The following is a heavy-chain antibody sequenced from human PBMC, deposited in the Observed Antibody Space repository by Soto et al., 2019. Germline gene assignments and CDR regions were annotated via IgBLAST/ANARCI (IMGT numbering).Heavy chain of an antibody. V-gene: IGHV3-33*01. CDR1: GFIFSSYG. CDR2: IWYDGSNK. J-gene: IGHJ4*02. D-gene: IGHD2-21*02. Sequence: PGGSLRLSYAASGFIFSSYGMHWVRQAPGKGLEWVAVIWYDGSNKYYADSVKGRFTISRDNSKNTLYLQMNSLRAEDKAVYYCARTYCGGDCYSNDYWGQGTLVTVSS. CDR3: ARTYCGGDCYSNDY.